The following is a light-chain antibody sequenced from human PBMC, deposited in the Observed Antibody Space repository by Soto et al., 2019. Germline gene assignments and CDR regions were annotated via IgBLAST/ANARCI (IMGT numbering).Light chain of an antibody. CDR3: QQTTTFPLT. CDR2: RAS. CDR1: QGITSW. Sequence: DIQMTQSPSSVSASVGDRVTITCRASQGITSWLAWYQQKPGKAPKLLIYRASNLQSGVPSRFSGSRSGTDFTLTIRGLQPADFATYYCQQTTTFPLTFGGGTKVEIK. J-gene: IGKJ4*01. V-gene: IGKV1-12*01.